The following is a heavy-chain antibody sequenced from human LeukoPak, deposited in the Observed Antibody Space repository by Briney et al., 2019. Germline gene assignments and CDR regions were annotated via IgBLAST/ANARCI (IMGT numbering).Heavy chain of an antibody. CDR3: ARDSPYDFWSGYYPSGWFDP. Sequence: PSETLSLTCAVYGGSFSGYYWSWIRQPPGKGLEWIGEINHSGSTNYNPSLKSRVTISVDTSKNQFSLKLSSVTAADTAVYYCARDSPYDFWSGYYPSGWFDPWGQGTLVTVSS. J-gene: IGHJ5*02. D-gene: IGHD3-3*01. CDR2: INHSGST. CDR1: GGSFSGYY. V-gene: IGHV4-34*01.